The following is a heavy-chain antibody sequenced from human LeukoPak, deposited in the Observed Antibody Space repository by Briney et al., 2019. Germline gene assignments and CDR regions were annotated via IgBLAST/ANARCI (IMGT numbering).Heavy chain of an antibody. CDR1: GYTLTELS. CDR2: FDPEDGET. CDR3: VRYYYDSSGYFDFYFDY. V-gene: IGHV1-24*01. J-gene: IGHJ4*02. D-gene: IGHD3-22*01. Sequence: ASVKVSCKVSGYTLTELSMHWVRQAPGKGLEWMGGFDPEDGETIYAQKFQGRVTMTEDTSTDTAYMELSSLRSEDTAVYYCVRYYYDSSGYFDFYFDYWGQGTLVTVSS.